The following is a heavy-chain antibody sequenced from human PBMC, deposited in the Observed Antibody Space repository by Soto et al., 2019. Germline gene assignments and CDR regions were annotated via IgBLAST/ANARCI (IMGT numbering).Heavy chain of an antibody. CDR3: AREKYDYVWGSYRLFDP. CDR1: GGSISSGDYY. D-gene: IGHD3-16*02. Sequence: PSETLSLTCTVSGGSISSGDYYWSWIRQPPGKGLEWIGYIYYSGSTYYNPSLKSRVTISVDTSKNQFSLKLSSVTAADTAVYYCAREKYDYVWGSYRLFDPWGQGTLVTVSS. V-gene: IGHV4-30-4*01. J-gene: IGHJ5*02. CDR2: IYYSGST.